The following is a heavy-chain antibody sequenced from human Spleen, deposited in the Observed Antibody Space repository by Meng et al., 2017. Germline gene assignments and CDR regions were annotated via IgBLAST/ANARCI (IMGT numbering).Heavy chain of an antibody. J-gene: IGHJ4*02. CDR1: GYTFTTYN. Sequence: QVQLVQSGSELKKPGASGKLSCKASGYTFTTYNLHWVRQAPGQGLEGMGWINTESGSPRSAQGFTGRFVFSLDTSVSTAYLQISGLRAEDSAVYYCARDRVAVADPFDYWGQGTLVTVSS. CDR3: ARDRVAVADPFDY. V-gene: IGHV7-4-1*02. CDR2: INTESGSP. D-gene: IGHD6-19*01.